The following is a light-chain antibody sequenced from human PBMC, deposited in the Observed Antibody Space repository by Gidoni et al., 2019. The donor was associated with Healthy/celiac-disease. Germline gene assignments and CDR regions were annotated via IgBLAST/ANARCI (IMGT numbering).Light chain of an antibody. J-gene: IGLJ2*01. CDR3: SSYTSSSTVVV. CDR2: DVS. CDR1: SSDVGGYNY. Sequence: QSALTQPASVSGSPGQSFTISCTGTSSDVGGYNYVSWYQQHPGKAPKLMIYDVSNRPSGVSNRFSGSKSGNTASLTISGLQAEDEADYYCSSYTSSSTVVVFGGGTKLT. V-gene: IGLV2-14*01.